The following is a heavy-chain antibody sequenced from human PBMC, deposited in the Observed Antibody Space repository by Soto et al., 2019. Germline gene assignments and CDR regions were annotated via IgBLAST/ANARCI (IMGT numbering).Heavy chain of an antibody. J-gene: IGHJ6*02. CDR3: VKDGSSGWPYFYDMDV. CDR1: GFTFSSYG. V-gene: IGHV3-30*18. CDR2: ISYDGRNT. Sequence: PGGSLRLSCAASGFTFSSYGMHWVRQAPGKALEWVAVISYDGRNTYYADAVKGRFTISRDNSKNTLYLQMSSLRAEDTAVYYCVKDGSSGWPYFYDMDVWGQGTTVTVSS. D-gene: IGHD6-19*01.